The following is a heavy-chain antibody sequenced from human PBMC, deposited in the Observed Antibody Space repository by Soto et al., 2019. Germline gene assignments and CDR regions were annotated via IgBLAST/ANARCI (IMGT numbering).Heavy chain of an antibody. Sequence: ASVKVSCKASGGTFSSYAISWVRQAPGQGLEWVGGIIPIFGTANYAQKFQGRATITADESTSTAYMELSSLRSEDTAVYYCARVGQDYYDSSGYSSWGQGTLVTVSS. CDR3: ARVGQDYYDSSGYSS. D-gene: IGHD3-22*01. J-gene: IGHJ4*02. V-gene: IGHV1-69*13. CDR2: IIPIFGTA. CDR1: GGTFSSYA.